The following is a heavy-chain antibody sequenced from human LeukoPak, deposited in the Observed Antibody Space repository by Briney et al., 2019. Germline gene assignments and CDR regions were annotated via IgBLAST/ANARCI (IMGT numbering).Heavy chain of an antibody. CDR1: GGSFSGYW. J-gene: IGHJ5*02. CDR3: ARTDYSLP. D-gene: IGHD4-11*01. V-gene: IGHV4-34*01. Sequence: PSETLSLTCAVSGGSFSGYWWCWIRQSPGTGLEWIGEISHSGETNYNPSFESRVSISLDTSKNQFSLHLSSVTAADRAVYYCARTDYSLPWGQGTPVTVSS. CDR2: ISHSGET.